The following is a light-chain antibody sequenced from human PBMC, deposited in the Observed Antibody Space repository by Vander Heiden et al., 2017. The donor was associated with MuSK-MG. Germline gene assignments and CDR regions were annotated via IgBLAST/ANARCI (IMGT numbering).Light chain of an antibody. V-gene: IGLV3-25*03. J-gene: IGLJ2*01. Sequence: SSELTQPPSVSVSPGQTALITCSGDALAKQYVYWYQQKPGQAPVLVIYKDTERPSGIPERFSGSSSGTTVTLTISAVQAEDEADYYCRSEDSSGTHLLFGGGTKLTVL. CDR2: KDT. CDR1: ALAKQY. CDR3: RSEDSSGTHLL.